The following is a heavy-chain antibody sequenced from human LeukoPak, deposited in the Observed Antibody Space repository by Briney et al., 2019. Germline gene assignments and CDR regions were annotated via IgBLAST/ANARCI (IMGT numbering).Heavy chain of an antibody. D-gene: IGHD3-10*01. CDR3: ASGVRVVIIPTSFDY. J-gene: IGHJ4*02. Sequence: GSSVKVSCKASGGTFSSYAISWVRQAPRQGLEWMGGIIPIFGTANYAQKFQVRVTITADESTSTAYMELSSLRSEDTAVYYCASGVRVVIIPTSFDYWGQGTLVTVSS. CDR2: IIPIFGTA. CDR1: GGTFSSYA. V-gene: IGHV1-69*01.